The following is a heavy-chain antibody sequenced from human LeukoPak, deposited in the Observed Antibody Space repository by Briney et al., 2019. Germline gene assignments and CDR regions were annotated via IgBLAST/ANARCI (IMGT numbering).Heavy chain of an antibody. D-gene: IGHD2-8*02. CDR2: VYYTGNT. Sequence: SETLSLTCTVSGGSISDYQWTWMRQPPGKGLEWIGCVYYTGNTKYNASLKSRVTMSVDTSKNQFSLKLSSVTAADTALYYCARAGGIETRTFDYWGQGALVTVSS. CDR3: ARAGGIETRTFDY. CDR1: GGSISDYQ. J-gene: IGHJ4*02. V-gene: IGHV4-59*01.